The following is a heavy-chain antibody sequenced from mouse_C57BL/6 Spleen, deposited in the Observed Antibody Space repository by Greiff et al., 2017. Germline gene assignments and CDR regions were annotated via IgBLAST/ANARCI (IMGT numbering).Heavy chain of an antibody. Sequence: VQLQQPGAELVRPGSSVKLSCKASGYTFTSYWMDWVKQRPGQGLEWIGNIYPSDSETHYNQKFKDKATLTVDKSSSTAYMQLSSLTSEDSAVYYYARSYGPPYYFDYWGKGTTLTVSS. V-gene: IGHV1-61*01. D-gene: IGHD2-10*02. CDR3: ARSYGPPYYFDY. J-gene: IGHJ2*01. CDR2: IYPSDSET. CDR1: GYTFTSYW.